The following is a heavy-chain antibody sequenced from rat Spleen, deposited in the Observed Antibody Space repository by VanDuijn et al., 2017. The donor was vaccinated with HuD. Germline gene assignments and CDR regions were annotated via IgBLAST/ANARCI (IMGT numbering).Heavy chain of an antibody. CDR1: GFSLTSYH. CDR3: ARGIRGMDYFDY. J-gene: IGHJ2*01. V-gene: IGHV2-43*01. D-gene: IGHD4-3*01. CDR2: IWTGGST. Sequence: QVQLKESGPGLVQPSQTLSLTCTVSGFSLTSYHVSWVRQPPVKGLAWMGVIWTGGSTAYNSLLKSRLSISRDTSKSQVFLKMNSLQTEDTATYYCARGIRGMDYFDYWGQGVMVTVSS.